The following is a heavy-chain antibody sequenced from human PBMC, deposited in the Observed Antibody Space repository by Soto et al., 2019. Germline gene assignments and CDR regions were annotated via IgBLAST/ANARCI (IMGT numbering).Heavy chain of an antibody. CDR2: IYYSGST. V-gene: IGHV4-59*01. CDR3: AGARALKTDVFDI. CDR1: GGSISSYY. D-gene: IGHD3-10*01. Sequence: SETLSLTCTVSGGSISSYYWSWIRQPPGKGLEWIGYIYYSGSTNYNPSLKSRVTISVDTSKNQFSLKLSSVTAADTAVFYCAGARALKTDVFDIWGQGTMVTVSS. J-gene: IGHJ3*02.